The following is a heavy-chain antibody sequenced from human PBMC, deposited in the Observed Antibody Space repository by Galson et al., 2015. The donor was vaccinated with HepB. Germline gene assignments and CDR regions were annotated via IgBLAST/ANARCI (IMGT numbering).Heavy chain of an antibody. V-gene: IGHV3-21*01. J-gene: IGHJ4*02. CDR2: IYSTSSYI. D-gene: IGHD3-3*01. CDR1: GFTFSSYS. Sequence: SLRLSCAASGFTFSSYSMEWVRPAPGKGLEWVSSIYSTSSYIDYADSVKGRFTISRDNAKNSLYLQMNSLRVEDTAVYYCAVDYDFWSNYHTGQTTYWGQGTLVTVSS. CDR3: AVDYDFWSNYHTGQTTY.